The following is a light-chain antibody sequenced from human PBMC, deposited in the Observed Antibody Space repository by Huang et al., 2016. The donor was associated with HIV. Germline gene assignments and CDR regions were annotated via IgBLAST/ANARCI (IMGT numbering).Light chain of an antibody. CDR1: HRVDSD. Sequence: EIEMTQSPATLSVSPGERATLSCRASHRVDSDLAWYQQKPGQAPRLLIYDASTRDTGISAKFNGTGSGTEFSLSITNLQSEDFAVYYCQQYNDWPPLTFGGGTKVEI. V-gene: IGKV3-15*01. J-gene: IGKJ4*01. CDR3: QQYNDWPPLT. CDR2: DAS.